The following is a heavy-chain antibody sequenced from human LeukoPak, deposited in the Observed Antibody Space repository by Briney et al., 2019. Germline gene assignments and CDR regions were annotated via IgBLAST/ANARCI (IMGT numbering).Heavy chain of an antibody. D-gene: IGHD2-2*01. J-gene: IGHJ6*02. V-gene: IGHV1-69*04. Sequence: SVTVSCTASGGTFSSYAISWVRQAPGQGLEWMGRIIPIFGIANYAQKFQGRVTITADKSTSTAYMELSSLRSEDTAVYYCARGGCSSTSCYYYGMDVWGQGTTVTVSS. CDR3: ARGGCSSTSCYYYGMDV. CDR1: GGTFSSYA. CDR2: IIPIFGIA.